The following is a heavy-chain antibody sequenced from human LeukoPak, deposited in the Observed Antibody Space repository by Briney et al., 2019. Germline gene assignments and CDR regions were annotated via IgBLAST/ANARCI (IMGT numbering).Heavy chain of an antibody. J-gene: IGHJ3*01. V-gene: IGHV4-38-2*02. CDR3: AREGWGSVYAFDV. CDR1: GYSISSGYY. CDR2: IYHSGST. Sequence: SETLSLTCTVSGYSISSGYYWGWIRQPPGKGLEWIGSIYHSGSTYYNPSLKSRVTISVDTSKNQFSLKLSSVTAADTAVYYCAREGWGSVYAFDVWGLGTMVTVSS. D-gene: IGHD7-27*01.